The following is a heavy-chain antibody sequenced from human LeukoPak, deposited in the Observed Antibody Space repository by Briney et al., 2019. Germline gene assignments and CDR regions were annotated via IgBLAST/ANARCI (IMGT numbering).Heavy chain of an antibody. CDR1: GYSISSSYY. V-gene: IGHV4-38-2*02. CDR3: ARGISSSSRPWFDP. D-gene: IGHD6-6*01. Sequence: PSETLSLTCTVSGYSISSSYYWGWIRQPPGKGLEWIGSIYYSGSTYYNPSLKSRVTISVDTSKNQFSLKLSSVTAADTAVYYCARGISSSSRPWFDPWGQGTLVTVSS. J-gene: IGHJ5*02. CDR2: IYYSGST.